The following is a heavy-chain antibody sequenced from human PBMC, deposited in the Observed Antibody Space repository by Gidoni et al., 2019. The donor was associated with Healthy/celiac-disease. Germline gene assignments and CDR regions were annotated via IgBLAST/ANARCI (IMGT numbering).Heavy chain of an antibody. CDR1: GYTFTSYY. J-gene: IGHJ5*02. D-gene: IGHD2-2*01. Sequence: QVQLVQSGAEVTKPGASVKVSCQASGYTFTSYYMHWVRQAPGQGLEWMGIINPSGGSTSYAQKFRGRVTMTRDTSTSTVYMELSSLRSEDTAVYYCARDIVVVPAARWGWFDPWGQGTLVTVSS. CDR3: ARDIVVVPAARWGWFDP. CDR2: INPSGGST. V-gene: IGHV1-46*01.